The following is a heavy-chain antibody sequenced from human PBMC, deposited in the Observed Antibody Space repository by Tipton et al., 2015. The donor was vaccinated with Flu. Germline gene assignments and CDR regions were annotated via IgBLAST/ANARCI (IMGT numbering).Heavy chain of an antibody. Sequence: TLSLTCAVSGDSISSDYYWGWIRQFPGKGLEWIGTVSRTGGTIYNPSLKSRVTILIDTSKNQFSLKMKSVTATDMAVYYCARDPSLGMPDYFDSWGQGILVTASS. D-gene: IGHD2-2*01. CDR1: GDSISSDYY. J-gene: IGHJ4*02. CDR3: ARDPSLGMPDYFDS. CDR2: VSRTGGT. V-gene: IGHV4-38-2*02.